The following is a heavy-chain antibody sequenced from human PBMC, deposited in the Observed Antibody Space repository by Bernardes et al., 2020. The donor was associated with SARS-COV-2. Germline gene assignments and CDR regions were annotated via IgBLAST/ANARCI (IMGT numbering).Heavy chain of an antibody. V-gene: IGHV3-15*01. D-gene: IGHD2-21*01. CDR1: GFTFSNAW. CDR2: IKSKTDGGTT. Sequence: GGSLRLSCAASGFTFSNAWMSWVRQAPGKGLEWVGRIKSKTDGGTTDYAAPVKARFTVSRDDSKNTLYLQMNSLKTDDTAMYYCTTDQWIADGLDIWGQGTMVTVSS. J-gene: IGHJ3*02. CDR3: TTDQWIADGLDI.